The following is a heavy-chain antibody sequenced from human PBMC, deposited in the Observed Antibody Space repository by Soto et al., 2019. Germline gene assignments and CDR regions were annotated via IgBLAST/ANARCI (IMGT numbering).Heavy chain of an antibody. CDR3: AKSAMVRGGGWFDP. J-gene: IGHJ5*02. CDR2: ISGSGGNT. D-gene: IGHD3-10*01. Sequence: EVQLLQSGGGLVQPGGSLRLSCAASRFTFSTYAMRWVRQAPGKGLEWVSDISGSGGNTYYADSVKGRFTISRDNSKNTLYLQMNSLRAEDTAVYYCAKSAMVRGGGWFDPWGQGTLVTVSS. V-gene: IGHV3-23*01. CDR1: RFTFSTYA.